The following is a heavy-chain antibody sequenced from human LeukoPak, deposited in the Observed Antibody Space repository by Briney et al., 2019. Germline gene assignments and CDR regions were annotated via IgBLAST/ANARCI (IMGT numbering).Heavy chain of an antibody. V-gene: IGHV4-39*07. CDR3: ARGMNYDSSGYYPRFDY. CDR2: IYYSGST. CDR1: GGSISSSSYY. D-gene: IGHD3-22*01. Sequence: PSETLTLTCTVSGGSISSSSYYWGWIRQPPGKGLEWIGSIYYSGSTYYNPSLKSRVTISVDTSKNQFSLKLSSVTAADTAVYYCARGMNYDSSGYYPRFDYWGQGTLVTVSS. J-gene: IGHJ4*02.